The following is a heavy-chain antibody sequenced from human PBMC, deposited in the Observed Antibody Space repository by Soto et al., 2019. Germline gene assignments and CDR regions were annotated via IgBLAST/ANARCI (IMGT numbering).Heavy chain of an antibody. J-gene: IGHJ6*02. D-gene: IGHD3-22*01. CDR2: IWYDGSNK. CDR3: AREYYYDSSGYYYVGYYGMDV. Sequence: PRLSCASSGFTFSSYGMHWVRQAPGKGLEWVAVIWYDGSNKYYADSVKGRFTISRDNSKNTLYLQMNSLRAEDTAVYYCAREYYYDSSGYYYVGYYGMDVWGQGTTVTVSS. V-gene: IGHV3-33*01. CDR1: GFTFSSYG.